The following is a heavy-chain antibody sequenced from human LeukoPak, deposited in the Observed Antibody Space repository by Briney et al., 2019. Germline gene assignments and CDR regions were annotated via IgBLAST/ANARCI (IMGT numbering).Heavy chain of an antibody. CDR2: IIPIFGTA. D-gene: IGHD3-3*02. CDR3: ATDKETQLALDY. Sequence: EASVKVSCKASGGTFSSYAISWVRQAPGQGLEWMGGIIPIFGTANYAQKFQGRVTITADESTSTAYMELSSLRSEDTAVYYCATDKETQLALDYWGQGTLVTVSS. CDR1: GGTFSSYA. V-gene: IGHV1-69*01. J-gene: IGHJ4*02.